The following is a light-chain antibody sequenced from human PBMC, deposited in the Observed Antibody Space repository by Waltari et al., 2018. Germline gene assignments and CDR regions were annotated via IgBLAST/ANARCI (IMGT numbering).Light chain of an antibody. CDR3: QQYDNWLET. CDR1: QNIRSN. V-gene: IGKV3-15*01. Sequence: EIVMTQSPATLSVFPGERATLSCRASQNIRSNLAWYQHKPGQAPRLLIYGASTSATGIPARFSGSGSGTEFTLTIGSLESEDVAVYFCQQYDNWLETFGQGTKVEIK. J-gene: IGKJ1*01. CDR2: GAS.